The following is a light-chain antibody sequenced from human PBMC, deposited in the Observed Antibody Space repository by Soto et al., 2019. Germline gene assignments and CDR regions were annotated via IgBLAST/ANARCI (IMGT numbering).Light chain of an antibody. V-gene: IGLV2-14*01. Sequence: QSALTQPASVSGSPGQSITISCTGTSSDVGGYNYVSWYQQHPGKAPKLMIYDVSNRPSGLSNRFSGSKSGNTASLTISGLAAEDEADYYCSSYTSSSTYVFGTGTKLTVL. J-gene: IGLJ1*01. CDR1: SSDVGGYNY. CDR3: SSYTSSSTYV. CDR2: DVS.